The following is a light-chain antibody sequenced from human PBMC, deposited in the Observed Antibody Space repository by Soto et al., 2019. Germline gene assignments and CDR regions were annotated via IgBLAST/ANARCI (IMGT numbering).Light chain of an antibody. CDR1: QGISSY. J-gene: IGKJ4*01. V-gene: IGKV1-12*01. CDR3: QQANSFPLT. CDR2: AAS. Sequence: DIQMTQSPSSVSASVGDRVTITCRASQGISSYLAWYQQKPGKAPKLLIYAASSVQSGVPSRFSGSGDGTDFSLTISSLQPEDFATYYCQQANSFPLTLGGGTKVEIK.